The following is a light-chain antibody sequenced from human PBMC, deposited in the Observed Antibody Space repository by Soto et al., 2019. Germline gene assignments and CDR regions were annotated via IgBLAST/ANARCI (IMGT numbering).Light chain of an antibody. Sequence: QSVLTQPPSMSGTPGQRVTISCTGSSSNIGAGYDVHWYQQLPGTAPKLLIYGNSNRPSGVPDRFSGSKSGTSASLAITGLQAGDEADYYCQSYDSSLSGVVFGGGTKLTVL. CDR3: QSYDSSLSGVV. CDR2: GNS. J-gene: IGLJ2*01. CDR1: SSNIGAGYD. V-gene: IGLV1-40*01.